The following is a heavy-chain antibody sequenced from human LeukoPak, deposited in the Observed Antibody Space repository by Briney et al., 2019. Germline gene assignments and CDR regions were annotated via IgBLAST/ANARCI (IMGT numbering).Heavy chain of an antibody. J-gene: IGHJ4*02. CDR3: AKDRSWAATTTRLYSFDY. D-gene: IGHD1-26*01. Sequence: GGSLRLSCAASGFTFSSYSMNWVRQAPGKGLEWVSGISGSGGSTYYADSVKGRFTISTDNSKNTLYLQMSSLRAEDTAVYYCAKDRSWAATTTRLYSFDYWGQGTLVTVSS. CDR1: GFTFSSYS. CDR2: ISGSGGST. V-gene: IGHV3-23*01.